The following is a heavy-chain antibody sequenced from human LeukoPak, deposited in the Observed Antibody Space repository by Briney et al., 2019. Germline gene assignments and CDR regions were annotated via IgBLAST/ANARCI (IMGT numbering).Heavy chain of an antibody. CDR3: ARAPRSTVTIDL. CDR1: GYTFTSYD. CDR2: MNPNSGNT. J-gene: IGHJ4*02. V-gene: IGHV1-8*01. Sequence: GASVKVSCKASGYTFTSYDINWVRQATGQGLEWMGWMNPNSGNTGYAQKFQGRVTMTRDTSISTAYMELSRLRSDDTAVYYCARAPRSTVTIDLWGQGTLVTVSS. D-gene: IGHD4-17*01.